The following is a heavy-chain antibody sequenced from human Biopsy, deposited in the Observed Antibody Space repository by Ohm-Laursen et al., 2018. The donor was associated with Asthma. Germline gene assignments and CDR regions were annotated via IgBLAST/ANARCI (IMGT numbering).Heavy chain of an antibody. CDR3: AREQQLGNFDY. CDR1: GFSIGTSGMR. D-gene: IGHD6-13*01. V-gene: IGHV2-70*04. J-gene: IGHJ4*02. CDR2: IDWDNDK. Sequence: TQTLTLTCTLSGFSIGTSGMRVNWIRQPPGKALEWLARIDWDNDKFYSTSLKTRLSISKDTSKNQVVLTMTTMDPVDTATYYCAREQQLGNFDYWGQGTLVTVSS.